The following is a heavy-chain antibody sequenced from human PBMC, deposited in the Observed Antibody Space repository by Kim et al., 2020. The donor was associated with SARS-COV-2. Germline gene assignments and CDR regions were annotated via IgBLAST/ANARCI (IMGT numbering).Heavy chain of an antibody. J-gene: IGHJ5*01. Sequence: SETLSLTCTVSGGSIGSHYWSWIRQPPGMGLEWIGSIYYSGTTNSNPSLKSRVTISVDTPKNQFSLRLSSVTAADTAVYYCARGLASSWFSSWGQGTLVTVSS. D-gene: IGHD2-2*01. V-gene: IGHV4-59*11. CDR1: GGSIGSHY. CDR2: IYYSGTT. CDR3: ARGLASSWFSS.